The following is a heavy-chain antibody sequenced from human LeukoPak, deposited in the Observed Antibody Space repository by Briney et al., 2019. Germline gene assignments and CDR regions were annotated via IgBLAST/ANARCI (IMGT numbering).Heavy chain of an antibody. J-gene: IGHJ4*02. CDR1: GVTFSRHV. CDR2: LTGSGGNT. CDR3: AKSRVVYDY. Sequence: GGSLRLSCAASGVTFSRHVMSWVRQAPGQGLEWVSTLTGSGGNTYYADSVKGRFTISRDNSKNTLYLQINSPRAEDTAVYYCAKSRVVYDYWGQGTLVTVSS. V-gene: IGHV3-23*01. D-gene: IGHD3-3*01.